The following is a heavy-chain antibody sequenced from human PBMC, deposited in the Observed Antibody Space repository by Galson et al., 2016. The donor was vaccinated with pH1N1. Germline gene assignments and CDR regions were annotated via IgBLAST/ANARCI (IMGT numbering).Heavy chain of an antibody. D-gene: IGHD1-26*01. CDR1: GSSFSSYW. CDR2: IDEDGETT. CDR3: ARDLCGREDY. J-gene: IGHJ4*02. V-gene: IGHV3-74*01. Sequence: SLRLSCATSGSSFSSYWFHWVRQDPAKGLVWVARIDEDGETTNYADSVRGRFTIYRDNAKNTLYLEMNSLRAEDTAVYSCARDLCGREDYWGQGTLVTVSS.